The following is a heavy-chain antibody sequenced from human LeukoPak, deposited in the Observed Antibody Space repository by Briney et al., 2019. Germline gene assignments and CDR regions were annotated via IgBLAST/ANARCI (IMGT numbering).Heavy chain of an antibody. V-gene: IGHV3-23*01. CDR2: INGRGDNT. J-gene: IGHJ5*02. Sequence: GGSLILSCAASGFTFSSYAMNWVRQTPGKGLEWVSAINGRGDNTYYADSVKGRFTISRDNSKSTLVLQMNSLRAEDTAIYYCAKDRVSPGFNLFDPWGQGTLVTVSS. D-gene: IGHD2/OR15-2a*01. CDR3: AKDRVSPGFNLFDP. CDR1: GFTFSSYA.